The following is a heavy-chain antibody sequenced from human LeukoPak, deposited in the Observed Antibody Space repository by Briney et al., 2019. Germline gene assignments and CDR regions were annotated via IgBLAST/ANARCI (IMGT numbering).Heavy chain of an antibody. Sequence: GGSLRLSCAASGFTFDDYAMHRVRHAPGKGLEWVSSISWNSGRIDYADSVKGRFTISRDNAKKSLYLQMNSLRAEDMALYYCAKSSPGYSSGWLQHWGQGTLVTVSS. D-gene: IGHD6-19*01. CDR1: GFTFDDYA. CDR3: AKSSPGYSSGWLQH. J-gene: IGHJ1*01. V-gene: IGHV3-9*03. CDR2: ISWNSGRI.